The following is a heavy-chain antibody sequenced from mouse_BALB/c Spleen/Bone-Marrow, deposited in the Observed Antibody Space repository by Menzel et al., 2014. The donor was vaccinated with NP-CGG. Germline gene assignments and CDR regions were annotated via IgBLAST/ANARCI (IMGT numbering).Heavy chain of an antibody. CDR2: INPNNGAT. CDR3: ARRDYGPAWFTY. Sequence: VQLQQSGPELVKPGASVKISCKTSGYTFTESTINWVKQSHGKSLEWIGGINPNNGATGYNQKFKGKATLTVDKSSSTAYLELRSLTSDDSAVYYCARRDYGPAWFTYWGQGTLVTVFA. CDR1: GYTFTEST. D-gene: IGHD1-1*01. J-gene: IGHJ3*01. V-gene: IGHV1-18*01.